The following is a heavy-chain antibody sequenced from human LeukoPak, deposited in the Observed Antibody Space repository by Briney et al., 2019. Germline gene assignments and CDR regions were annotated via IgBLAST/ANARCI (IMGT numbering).Heavy chain of an antibody. V-gene: IGHV3-7*03. Sequence: PGGSLRLSCAVSGFTFSGFWMSWSRQAPGKGLEWVASINSDGSEGYYADVVKGRFTISRDNAKNSLYLQINSLRAEDTPVYYCARSSYSSSSSVWGQGTMVTVSS. CDR1: GFTFSGFW. D-gene: IGHD6-6*01. J-gene: IGHJ3*01. CDR3: ARSSYSSSSSV. CDR2: INSDGSEG.